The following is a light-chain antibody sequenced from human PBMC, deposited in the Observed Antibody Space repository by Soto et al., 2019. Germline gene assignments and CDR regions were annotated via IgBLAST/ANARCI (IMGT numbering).Light chain of an antibody. CDR2: AAS. J-gene: IGKJ3*01. V-gene: IGKV1-39*01. CDR1: QTISIY. Sequence: DIQMTQSPSSLSASVGDRVTMTCRASQTISIYLNWYQQKPGKAPKILIYAASRLRSGVPSRFSADGSGTDFTLTISSLRPEDFATYYCLQSSSTPPFTFGPGTKVDIK. CDR3: LQSSSTPPFT.